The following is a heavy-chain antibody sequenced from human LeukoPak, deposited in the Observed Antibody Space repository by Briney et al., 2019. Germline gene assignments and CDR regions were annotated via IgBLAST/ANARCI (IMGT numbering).Heavy chain of an antibody. CDR2: ISGSGDST. J-gene: IGHJ4*02. V-gene: IGHV3-23*01. D-gene: IGHD1-26*01. CDR1: GFTFNSYA. CDR3: ARVGFEWELNY. Sequence: GGSLRLSCAASGFTFNSYAMTWVRQAPAKGLEWVSAISGSGDSTYYADSVKGRFTISRDNAKNSLYLQMNSLRAEDTAVYYCARVGFEWELNYWGQGTLVTVSS.